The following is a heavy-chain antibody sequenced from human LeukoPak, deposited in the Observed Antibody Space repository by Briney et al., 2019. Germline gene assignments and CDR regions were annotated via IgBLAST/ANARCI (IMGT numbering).Heavy chain of an antibody. Sequence: ASVKVSCKASGYTFTSYYMHWVRQAPGQGLEWMGIINPSGGSTSYAQKFQGRVTMTRDMSTSTVYMELRSLGSDDTAVYYCARDGLRDGYNFGWFDPWGQGTLVTVSS. CDR3: ARDGLRDGYNFGWFDP. J-gene: IGHJ5*02. V-gene: IGHV1-46*01. CDR2: INPSGGST. CDR1: GYTFTSYY. D-gene: IGHD5-24*01.